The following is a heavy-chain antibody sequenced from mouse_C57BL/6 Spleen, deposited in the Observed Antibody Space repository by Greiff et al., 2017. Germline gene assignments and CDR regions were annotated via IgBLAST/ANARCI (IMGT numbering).Heavy chain of an antibody. D-gene: IGHD6-2*01. CDR3: ARPRDLSAMDY. CDR2: IDPSDSYT. CDR1: GYTFTSYW. Sequence: QVQLQQPGAELVMPGASVKLSCKASGYTFTSYWMHWVKQRPGQGLEWIGEIDPSDSYTNYNQKFKGKSTLTVDKSSSPAYMQLSSLTSEDSSVYDCARPRDLSAMDYWGQGTSLTLSS. V-gene: IGHV1-69*01. J-gene: IGHJ4*01.